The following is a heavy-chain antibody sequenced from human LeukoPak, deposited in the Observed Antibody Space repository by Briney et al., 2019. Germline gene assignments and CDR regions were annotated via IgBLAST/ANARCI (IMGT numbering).Heavy chain of an antibody. D-gene: IGHD3-22*01. V-gene: IGHV1-2*02. CDR3: AKYYYESYEGYSFDY. Sequence: ASMWASCEASGFTFTGAYMRSGRQTPGQGLEWMGGINPNSGGTNYAQKFQGRVTMTRDTSSSTSSMDRSRLKSEDPAFYYWAKYYYESYEGYSFDYWGQGNLVTVSS. CDR1: GFTFTGAY. CDR2: INPNSGGT. J-gene: IGHJ4*02.